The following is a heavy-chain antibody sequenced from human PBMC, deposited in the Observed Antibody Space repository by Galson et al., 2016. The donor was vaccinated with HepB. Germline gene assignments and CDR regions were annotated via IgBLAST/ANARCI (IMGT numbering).Heavy chain of an antibody. Sequence: SLRLSCAASGFTFSSYAMHWVRQTPGKGLESVALIWYDGNRRFYGDSVKGRFTISRDNSKNTLHLQMNSLRAEDTAVYYCARVSGVAAGGTRLRGGYWGQGTLVTVSS. CDR2: IWYDGNRR. D-gene: IGHD6-13*01. CDR1: GFTFSSYA. V-gene: IGHV3-33*01. CDR3: ARVSGVAAGGTRLRGGY. J-gene: IGHJ4*02.